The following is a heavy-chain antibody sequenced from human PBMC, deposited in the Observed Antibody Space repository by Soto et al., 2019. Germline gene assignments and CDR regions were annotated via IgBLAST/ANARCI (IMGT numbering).Heavy chain of an antibody. D-gene: IGHD4-17*01. CDR2: INAHNGNT. Sequence: QVQLVQSGAEVKKPGASVKVSCKASGSTFPSSTVSGVRQAPGQGLEWMGWINAHNGNTKYAQRFQGRITMTTDTSTGTGYMELRSLRSDDSAIYFCAIADYGDPDYWGQGTLVTVSS. V-gene: IGHV1-18*01. CDR1: GSTFPSST. CDR3: AIADYGDPDY. J-gene: IGHJ4*02.